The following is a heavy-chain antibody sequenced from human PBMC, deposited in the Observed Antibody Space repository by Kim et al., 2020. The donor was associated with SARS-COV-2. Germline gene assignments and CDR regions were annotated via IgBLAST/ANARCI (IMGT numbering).Heavy chain of an antibody. CDR2: IIPILDIV. CDR3: ARVGDGEAFDY. Sequence: SVKVSCKASGGTFSTYPINWVRQAPGQGLEWMGRIIPILDIVTYAQKFQGRVTLSADKSTSTVYMELSALISEDTAVYYCARVGDGEAFDYWGQGTLVT. CDR1: GGTFSTYP. J-gene: IGHJ4*02. D-gene: IGHD3-10*01. V-gene: IGHV1-69*04.